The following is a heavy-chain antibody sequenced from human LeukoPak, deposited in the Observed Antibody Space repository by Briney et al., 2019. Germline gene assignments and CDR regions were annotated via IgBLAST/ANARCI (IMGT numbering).Heavy chain of an antibody. V-gene: IGHV3-53*01. J-gene: IGHJ4*02. CDR1: GFTVSSNY. CDR2: IFTGGST. Sequence: GGSLRLSCAASGFTVSSNYMSWVRQAPGKGLEWVSAIFTGGSTYYADSVKGRFTISRDNSKNTLYLQMNTLRADGTAVYYCARVVAGTHFDYWGQGTLVTVSS. D-gene: IGHD6-19*01. CDR3: ARVVAGTHFDY.